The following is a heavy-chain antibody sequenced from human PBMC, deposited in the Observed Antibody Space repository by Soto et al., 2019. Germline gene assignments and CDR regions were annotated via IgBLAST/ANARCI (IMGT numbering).Heavy chain of an antibody. CDR3: ARLHSHGTYGMDV. J-gene: IGHJ6*02. CDR2: IIPIFGTT. Sequence: SVKVSCKASGGSFTYTLSWVRQAPGQGLEWMGGIIPIFGTTNYAQKFQGRVTITAGESTKTAYMELSTLRSEDTAVYYCARLHSHGTYGMDVWGQGTTVTVSS. V-gene: IGHV1-69*13. CDR1: GGSFTYT. D-gene: IGHD5-18*01.